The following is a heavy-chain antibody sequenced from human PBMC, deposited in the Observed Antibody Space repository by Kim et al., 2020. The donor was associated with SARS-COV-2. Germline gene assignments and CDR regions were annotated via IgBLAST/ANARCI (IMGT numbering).Heavy chain of an antibody. CDR2: IYYSGST. CDR3: ARVQGWWWQLGEENWFDP. CDR1: GGSISSGGYY. Sequence: SETLSLTCTVSGGSISSGGYYWSWIRQHPGKGLEWIGYIYYSGSTYYNPSLKSRVTISVDTSKNQFSLKLSSVTAADTAVYYCARVQGWWWQLGEENWFDPWGQGTLVTVSS. J-gene: IGHJ5*02. V-gene: IGHV4-31*03. D-gene: IGHD2-15*01.